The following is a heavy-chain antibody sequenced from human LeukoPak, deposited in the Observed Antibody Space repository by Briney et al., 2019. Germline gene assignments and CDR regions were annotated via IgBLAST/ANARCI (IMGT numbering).Heavy chain of an antibody. Sequence: ASVKVSCKVSGYTLTELSMHWVRQAPGKGLEWMGGFDSEDGETIYAQKFQGRVTMTEDTSTDTAYMELSSLRSEDTAVYYCATPSTYYYDSSGYYKYWGQGTLVTVSS. V-gene: IGHV1-24*01. CDR1: GYTLTELS. J-gene: IGHJ4*02. D-gene: IGHD3-22*01. CDR3: ATPSTYYYDSSGYYKY. CDR2: FDSEDGET.